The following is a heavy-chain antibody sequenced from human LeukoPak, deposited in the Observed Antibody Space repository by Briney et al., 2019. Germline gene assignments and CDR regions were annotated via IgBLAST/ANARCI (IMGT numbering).Heavy chain of an antibody. D-gene: IGHD3-10*02. V-gene: IGHV3-21*01. Sequence: PGGSLRLSCAASGFNFDRYNMNWVRQAPGKGLEWVSSISTSSSYIYYADSVRGRFTISRDNAKNSLYLQMNSLRAEDTAVYYCAELGITMIGGVWGKGTTVTISS. J-gene: IGHJ6*04. CDR2: ISTSSSYI. CDR1: GFNFDRYN. CDR3: AELGITMIGGV.